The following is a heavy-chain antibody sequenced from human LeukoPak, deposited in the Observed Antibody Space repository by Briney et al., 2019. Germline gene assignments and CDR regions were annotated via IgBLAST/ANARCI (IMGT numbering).Heavy chain of an antibody. Sequence: QAGGSLRLSCAASGFTFSSYAMSWVRQAPGKGLEWVSAISGSGGSTHYADSVKGRFTISRDNSKNTLYLQMNSLRAEDTAVYYCAKAPTYYYGSGSYSVLDYWGQGTLVTVSS. J-gene: IGHJ4*02. CDR3: AKAPTYYYGSGSYSVLDY. D-gene: IGHD3-10*01. CDR2: ISGSGGST. CDR1: GFTFSSYA. V-gene: IGHV3-23*01.